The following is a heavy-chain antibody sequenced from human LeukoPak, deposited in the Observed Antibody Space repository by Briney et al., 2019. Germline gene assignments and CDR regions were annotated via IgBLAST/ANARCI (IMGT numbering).Heavy chain of an antibody. J-gene: IGHJ6*02. CDR1: GYTFTSYA. Sequence: ASVKVSCKASGYTFTSYAISWVRQAPGQGLEWMGGIIPIFGTANYAQKFQGRVTITADESTSTAYMELSSLRSEDTAVYYCARSSRGYSYGYASYYYYGMDVWGQGTTVTVSS. D-gene: IGHD5-18*01. CDR3: ARSSRGYSYGYASYYYYGMDV. V-gene: IGHV1-69*13. CDR2: IIPIFGTA.